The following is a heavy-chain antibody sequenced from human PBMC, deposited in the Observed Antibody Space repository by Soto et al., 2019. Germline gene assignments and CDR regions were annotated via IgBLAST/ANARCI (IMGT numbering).Heavy chain of an antibody. V-gene: IGHV4-30-4*01. Sequence: QVQLQESGPGLVKPSQTLSFTCTASGGPISGGDYYWSGFRHPQGKAWEWIGYIYYSGSTYYNPSLKSRVTISVDTSKNQFSLKLSSVTAADTAVYYCASYTIFGVVTYFDYWGQGTLVTVSS. J-gene: IGHJ4*02. CDR1: GGPISGGDYY. CDR2: IYYSGST. D-gene: IGHD3-3*01. CDR3: ASYTIFGVVTYFDY.